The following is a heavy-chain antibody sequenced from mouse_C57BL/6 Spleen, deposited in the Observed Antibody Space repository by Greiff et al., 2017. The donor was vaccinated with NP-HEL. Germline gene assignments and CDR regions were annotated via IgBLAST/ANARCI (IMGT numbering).Heavy chain of an antibody. CDR3: ARNYGSSYYFDY. CDR1: GYSITSGYY. Sequence: DVQLQESGPGLVKPSQSLSLTCSVTGYSITSGYYWNWIRQFPGNKLEWMGYISYDGSNNYNPSLKNRISITRDTSKNQFFLKLNSVTTEDTATYYGARNYGSSYYFDYWGQGTTLTVSS. CDR2: ISYDGSN. V-gene: IGHV3-6*01. D-gene: IGHD1-1*01. J-gene: IGHJ2*01.